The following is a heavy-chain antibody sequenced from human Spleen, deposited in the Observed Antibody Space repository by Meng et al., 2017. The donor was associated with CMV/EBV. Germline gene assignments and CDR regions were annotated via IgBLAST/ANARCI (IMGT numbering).Heavy chain of an antibody. CDR2: INTAGES. CDR3: ARSYGSSWYYYFDQ. V-gene: IGHV3-13*01. Sequence: GESLKISCAASGFTFSSYGMHWVRQTTRQGLEWVSSINTAGESYYSGSVRGRFTISRENAKNSLYLQMSSLGAGDTAVYYCARSYGSSWYYYFDQWGQGTLVTVSS. J-gene: IGHJ4*02. D-gene: IGHD6-13*01. CDR1: GFTFSSYG.